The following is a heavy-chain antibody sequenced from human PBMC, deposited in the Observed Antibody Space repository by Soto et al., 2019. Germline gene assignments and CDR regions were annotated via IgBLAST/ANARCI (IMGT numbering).Heavy chain of an antibody. J-gene: IGHJ6*02. Sequence: QVQLVQSGAEVKKPGSSVKVSCKASGGTFSSYTISWVRQAPGQGLEWMGRIIPILGIANYAQKFQGRVTITADKSPSTAYMELRSLRSEDTAVYYCARDPSSSWYPGGYYYYYGMDVWGQGTTVTVSS. D-gene: IGHD6-13*01. V-gene: IGHV1-69*08. CDR2: IIPILGIA. CDR3: ARDPSSSWYPGGYYYYYGMDV. CDR1: GGTFSSYT.